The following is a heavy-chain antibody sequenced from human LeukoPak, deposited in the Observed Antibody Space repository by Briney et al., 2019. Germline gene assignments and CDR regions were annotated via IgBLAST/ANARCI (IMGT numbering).Heavy chain of an antibody. CDR2: IYYSGST. J-gene: IGHJ6*03. D-gene: IGHD3-3*01. CDR3: ARNRTIFDYMDV. CDR1: GGSISISSYY. V-gene: IGHV4-39*01. Sequence: SETLSLTCTVSGGSISISSYYCGWIRQPPGKGLGWIGSIYYSGSTYYNPSLKSPVTISVDTSKNQFSLKLSSVSAADTAVYYCARNRTIFDYMDVWGKGTTVTVSS.